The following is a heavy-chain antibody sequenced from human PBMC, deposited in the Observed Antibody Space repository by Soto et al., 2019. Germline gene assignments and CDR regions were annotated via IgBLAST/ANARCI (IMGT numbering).Heavy chain of an antibody. D-gene: IGHD4-17*01. V-gene: IGHV3-33*01. J-gene: IGHJ4*02. CDR3: ARDGGYGDYYFDY. CDR2: IWYDGSNK. Sequence: PGGSLRLSCAASGFTLSSYGMHWVRQAPGKGLEWVAVIWYDGSNKYYADSVKGRFTISRDNSKNTLYLQMNSLRAEDTAVYYCARDGGYGDYYFDYWGQGTLVTVSS. CDR1: GFTLSSYG.